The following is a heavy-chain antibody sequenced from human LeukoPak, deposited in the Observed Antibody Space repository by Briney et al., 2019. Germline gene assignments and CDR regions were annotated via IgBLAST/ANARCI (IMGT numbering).Heavy chain of an antibody. CDR3: ARVKFIVAAGNDNWFDP. J-gene: IGHJ5*02. D-gene: IGHD6-13*01. V-gene: IGHV1-18*01. CDR1: GYTFTSYG. Sequence: ASVKVSCKASGYTFTSYGISWVRQAPGRGLEWMGWIGAYNGNTNYAQKLQGRVTMTTDTSTSTAYMELRSLRSDDTAVYYCARVKFIVAAGNDNWFDPWDQGTLVTVSS. CDR2: IGAYNGNT.